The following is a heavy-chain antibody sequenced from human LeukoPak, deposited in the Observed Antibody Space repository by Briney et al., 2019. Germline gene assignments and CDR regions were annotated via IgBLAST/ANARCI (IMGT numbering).Heavy chain of an antibody. D-gene: IGHD3-10*01. CDR2: ISQDGSGK. Sequence: PGGSLRLSCGASGFTFSNYWMSWVRQAPGKGLEWVINISQDGSGKNYADSVEGRFTISRDNAKNSLYLQMNSLRAEDTAVYYCARGGSGSYYHLFDYWGQGTLVTVSS. J-gene: IGHJ4*02. CDR1: GFTFSNYW. V-gene: IGHV3-7*01. CDR3: ARGGSGSYYHLFDY.